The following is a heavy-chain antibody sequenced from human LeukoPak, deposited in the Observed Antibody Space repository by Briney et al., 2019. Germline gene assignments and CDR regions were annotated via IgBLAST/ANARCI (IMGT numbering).Heavy chain of an antibody. Sequence: ASVKVSCKASGYTFTSYYMHWVRQAPGQGLEWMGWINPNSGGTNYAQEFQGWVTMTRDTSISTAYMELSRLRSDDTAVYYCARVAIAAAGMWFWFDPWGQGTLVTVSS. CDR1: GYTFTSYY. CDR3: ARVAIAAAGMWFWFDP. CDR2: INPNSGGT. V-gene: IGHV1-2*04. J-gene: IGHJ5*02. D-gene: IGHD6-13*01.